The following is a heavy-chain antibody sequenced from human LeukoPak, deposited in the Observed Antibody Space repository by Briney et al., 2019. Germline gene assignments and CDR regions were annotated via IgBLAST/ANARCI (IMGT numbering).Heavy chain of an antibody. J-gene: IGHJ3*02. Sequence: SETLSLTCNVSGASISNYYWSWIRQPPGKGLEWIGYISDSGITNYNPSLKSRVTISVDTSKNQFSLKLSSVTAADTAVYYCARDLYSSRTNDAFVIWGQGTMVTVSS. CDR3: ARDLYSSRTNDAFVI. D-gene: IGHD6-13*01. V-gene: IGHV4-59*12. CDR2: ISDSGIT. CDR1: GASISNYY.